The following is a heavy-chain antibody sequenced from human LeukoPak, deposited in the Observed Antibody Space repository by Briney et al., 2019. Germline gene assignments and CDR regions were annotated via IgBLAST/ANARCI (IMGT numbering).Heavy chain of an antibody. CDR1: GYTFTGYY. Sequence: ASVKVSCKASGYTFTGYYMHWVRQAPGQGLEWMGIINPSAGSTSYAQKFQGRVTMTRDTSTSTVYMELSSLRSEDTAVYYCARSRPIFGVVIWEYFDYWGQGTLVTVSS. CDR3: ARSRPIFGVVIWEYFDY. CDR2: INPSAGST. V-gene: IGHV1-46*03. J-gene: IGHJ4*02. D-gene: IGHD3-3*01.